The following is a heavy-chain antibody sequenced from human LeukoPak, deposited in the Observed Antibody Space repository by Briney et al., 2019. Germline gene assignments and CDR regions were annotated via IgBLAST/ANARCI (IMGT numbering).Heavy chain of an antibody. Sequence: GGSLRLSCGASGFTFRSYVMSWVRLAPGKGLEWVSGLNTDGAWIYYADSVKGRFTISRDNSENTLYLQMNSLRVEDTAIYYCARLLYSSGWYSVPSGMDVWGQGTTVTVSS. J-gene: IGHJ6*02. CDR2: LNTDGAWI. V-gene: IGHV3-23*01. CDR3: ARLLYSSGWYSVPSGMDV. CDR1: GFTFRSYV. D-gene: IGHD6-19*01.